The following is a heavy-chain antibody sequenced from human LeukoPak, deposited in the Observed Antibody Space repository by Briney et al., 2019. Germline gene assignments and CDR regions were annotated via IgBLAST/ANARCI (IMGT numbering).Heavy chain of an antibody. Sequence: GGSLRLSCAASGFTFSSYWMHWVRQAPGKGLVWVSRINTDGSSTSYADSVKGRFTISRDNAKNSLYLEMSSLRGEDTALYYCARDTSPRIAAIYYDAFDIWGQGTMVTVSS. CDR3: ARDTSPRIAAIYYDAFDI. CDR2: INTDGSST. J-gene: IGHJ3*02. CDR1: GFTFSSYW. D-gene: IGHD6-13*01. V-gene: IGHV3-74*01.